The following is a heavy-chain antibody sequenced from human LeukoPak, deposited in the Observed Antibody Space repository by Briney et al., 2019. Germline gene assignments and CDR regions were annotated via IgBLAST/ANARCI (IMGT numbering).Heavy chain of an antibody. Sequence: GGSLRLSCAASGFTFSSYAMSWGPQAPGKGLEWVSSISSSGAYIFYADSVKGRFTISRDNAKNSLYLQMDSLRAEDTAVYYCAREPTTVSPPGWGQGTLVTVSS. V-gene: IGHV3-21*01. CDR3: AREPTTVSPPG. D-gene: IGHD4-11*01. CDR2: ISSSGAYI. J-gene: IGHJ4*02. CDR1: GFTFSSYA.